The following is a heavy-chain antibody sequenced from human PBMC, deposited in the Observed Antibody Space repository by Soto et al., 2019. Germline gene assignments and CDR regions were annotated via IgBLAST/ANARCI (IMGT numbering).Heavy chain of an antibody. J-gene: IGHJ4*02. CDR2: IYYSGAT. V-gene: IGHV4-61*03. CDR3: ARGGGGTASFDS. D-gene: IGHD5-18*01. Sequence: QVQLQESGPGLVKPSETLSLTCTVSGNSVSSGSYYWSCIRQPPGKGLECIGCIYYSGATNYNPSLNSRVSISVDTSKNHFSLKLSSVTAADTAVYYCARGGGGTASFDSWGQGTLVTVSS. CDR1: GNSVSSGSYY.